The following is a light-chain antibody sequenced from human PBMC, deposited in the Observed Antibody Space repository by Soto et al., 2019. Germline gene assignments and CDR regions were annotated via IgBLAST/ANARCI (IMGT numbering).Light chain of an antibody. CDR1: QSVSNNY. CDR2: GAS. V-gene: IGKV3-20*01. Sequence: EIVLTQSPGTLSLSPGERATLSCRASQSVSNNYLAWYQQKPGQAPRLLIYGASNRATGIPDRFSGSGSGTDITLTISRLEPEDFAVYYCQQYGSSGTFGQGTKVDI. J-gene: IGKJ1*01. CDR3: QQYGSSGT.